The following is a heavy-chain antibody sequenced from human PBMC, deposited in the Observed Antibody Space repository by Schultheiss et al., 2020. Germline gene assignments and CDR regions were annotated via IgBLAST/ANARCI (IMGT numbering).Heavy chain of an antibody. J-gene: IGHJ6*02. CDR3: AREITIFGVAGMDV. CDR2: IYYSGST. Sequence: SETLSLTCTVSGGSISSSSYYWGWIRQPPGKGLEWIGSIYYSGSTYYNPSLKSRVTMSVDTSKNQFSLKLSSVTAADTAVYYCAREITIFGVAGMDVWGQGTTVTVSS. D-gene: IGHD3-3*01. CDR1: GGSISSSSYY. V-gene: IGHV4-39*07.